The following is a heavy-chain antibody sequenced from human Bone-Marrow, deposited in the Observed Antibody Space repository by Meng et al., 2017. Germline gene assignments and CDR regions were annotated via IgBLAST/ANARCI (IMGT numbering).Heavy chain of an antibody. J-gene: IGHJ6*02. Sequence: GGSLRLSCAASGFTFSNAWMSWIRQAPGKGLEWVGRIKSKTDGGTTDYAAPVQGRFTISRDDSKNTLYLQMNSLKTEDEAVYYCMADSSTVARHYYLGMDIWGQGTTVTVSS. CDR2: IKSKTDGGTT. CDR1: GFTFSNAW. CDR3: MADSSTVARHYYLGMDI. D-gene: IGHD4-23*01. V-gene: IGHV3-15*01.